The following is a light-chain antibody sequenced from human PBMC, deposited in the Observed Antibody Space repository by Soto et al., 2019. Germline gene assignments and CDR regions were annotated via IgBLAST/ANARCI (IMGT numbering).Light chain of an antibody. CDR1: QSLYSNY. V-gene: IGKV3-20*01. J-gene: IGKJ3*01. Sequence: EMGLTQSPGTLSLSPGERATLSFRASQSLYSNYLAWYQQKPGQAPRLLISCASSIASGIPDRFSGTGSGTDFTLASRCLQPDACVVYDCQPDCRSATFTLGPGPTVDIK. CDR3: QPDCRSATFT. CDR2: CAS.